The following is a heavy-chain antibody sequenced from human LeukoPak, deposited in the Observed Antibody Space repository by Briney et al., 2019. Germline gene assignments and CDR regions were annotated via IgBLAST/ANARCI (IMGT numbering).Heavy chain of an antibody. CDR2: INHSGST. Sequence: SETLSLTCAVYGGSFSGYYWSWIRQPPGKGLEWIGEINHSGSTNYNPSLKSRVTISVDTSKNQFSLKLSSVTAADTAVYYCERSHCSSTSCYSWFDPWGQGTLVTVSS. J-gene: IGHJ5*02. D-gene: IGHD2-2*01. CDR1: GGSFSGYY. V-gene: IGHV4-34*01. CDR3: ERSHCSSTSCYSWFDP.